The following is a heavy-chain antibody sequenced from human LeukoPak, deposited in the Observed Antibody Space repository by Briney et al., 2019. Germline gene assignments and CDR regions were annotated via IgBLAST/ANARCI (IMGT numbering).Heavy chain of an antibody. V-gene: IGHV3-53*01. J-gene: IGHJ4*02. Sequence: PGGSLRLSCAASGFTFRNYGMHWIRQAPGKGLEWVSVIYSGGSTYYADSVKGRFTISRDNSKNTLYLQMNSLRAEDTAVYYCARDPGFDYWGQGTLVTVSS. CDR3: ARDPGFDY. CDR2: IYSGGST. CDR1: GFTFRNYG.